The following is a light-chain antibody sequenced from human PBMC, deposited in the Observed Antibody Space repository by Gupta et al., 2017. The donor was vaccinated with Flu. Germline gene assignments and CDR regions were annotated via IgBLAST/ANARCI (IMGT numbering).Light chain of an antibody. CDR2: EAT. Sequence: PDFMSATPGDKVNISCKASQEIDDDMEWYQQKPGEASIFIIKEATTLDNGIPTSFSGRGYGTDFTLTMKNRESEDAAYYFCPQQDNFPCTFGQGTKLEIK. CDR3: PQQDNFPCT. V-gene: IGKV5-2*01. CDR1: QEIDDD. J-gene: IGKJ2*02.